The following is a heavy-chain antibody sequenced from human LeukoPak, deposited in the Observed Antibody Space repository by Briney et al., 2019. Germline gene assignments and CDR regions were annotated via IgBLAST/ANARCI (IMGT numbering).Heavy chain of an antibody. J-gene: IGHJ4*02. CDR3: ARAAVIAARPDYFDY. D-gene: IGHD6-6*01. CDR1: GGSISSGGYY. V-gene: IGHV4-61*08. CDR2: IYYSGST. Sequence: SETLSLTCAVSGGSISSGGYYWSWIRQPPGKGLEWIGYIYYSGSTNYNPSLKSRVTISVDTSKNQFSLKLSSVTAADTAVYYCARAAVIAARPDYFDYWGQGTLVTVSS.